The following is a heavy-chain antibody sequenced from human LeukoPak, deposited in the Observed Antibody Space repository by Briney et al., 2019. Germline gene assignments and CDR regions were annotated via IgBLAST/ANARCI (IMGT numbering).Heavy chain of an antibody. V-gene: IGHV3-53*01. Sequence: PGGSLRLSCAASGFTVSSNFMSWVRQAPGKGLEWVSVIYGGGSTYYADSVKGRVTISRDTSKNTLYLQMNSLRAEDTAVYYCASWPGGWYGEDSWGQGTLVTVSS. CDR1: GFTVSSNF. CDR2: IYGGGST. J-gene: IGHJ4*02. D-gene: IGHD6-19*01. CDR3: ASWPGGWYGEDS.